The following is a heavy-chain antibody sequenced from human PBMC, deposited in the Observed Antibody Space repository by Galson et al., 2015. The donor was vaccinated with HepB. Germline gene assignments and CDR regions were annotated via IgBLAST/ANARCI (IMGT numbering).Heavy chain of an antibody. D-gene: IGHD1-26*01. J-gene: IGHJ4*02. CDR3: ARDVVGATAGRFDY. CDR2: INPSGGST. V-gene: IGHV1-46*01. Sequence: QSGAEVKKPGESLKISCKASGYTFTSYYMHWVRQAPGQGLEWMGIINPSGGSTSYAQKFQGRVTMTRDTSTSTVYMELSSLRSEDTAVYYCARDVVGATAGRFDYWGQGTLVTVSS. CDR1: GYTFTSYY.